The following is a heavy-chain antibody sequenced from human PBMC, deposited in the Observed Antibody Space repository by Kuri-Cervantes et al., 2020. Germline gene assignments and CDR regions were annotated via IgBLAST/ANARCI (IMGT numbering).Heavy chain of an antibody. Sequence: GGSLRLSCAASGFTFSSYAMSWVRQAPGKGLEWVSAISGSGGSTYYADSVKGRFTISRDNSKNTLYLQMNSLKTEDTAVYYCTTVVVVAAAPFDYWGQGTLVTVSS. CDR1: GFTFSSYA. CDR3: TTVVVVAAAPFDY. D-gene: IGHD2-15*01. V-gene: IGHV3-23*01. J-gene: IGHJ4*02. CDR2: ISGSGGST.